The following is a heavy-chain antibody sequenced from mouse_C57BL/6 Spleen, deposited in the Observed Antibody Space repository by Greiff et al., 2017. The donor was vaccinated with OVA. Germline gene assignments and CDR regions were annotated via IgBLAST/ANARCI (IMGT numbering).Heavy chain of an antibody. CDR3: ARDEGLRRGFAY. J-gene: IGHJ3*01. V-gene: IGHV1-20*01. CDR1: GYSFTGYF. CDR2: INPYNGDT. D-gene: IGHD2-4*01. Sequence: EVQVVESGPELVKPGDSVKISCKASGYSFTGYFMNWVMQSHGKSLEWIGRINPYNGDTFYNQKFKGKATLTVDKSSSTAHMELRSLTSEDSAVYYCARDEGLRRGFAYWGQGTLVTVSA.